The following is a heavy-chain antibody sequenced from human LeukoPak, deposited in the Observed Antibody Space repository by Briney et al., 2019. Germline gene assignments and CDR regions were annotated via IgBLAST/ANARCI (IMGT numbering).Heavy chain of an antibody. CDR3: ARDLSEYYDFWSGYYDAFDI. CDR1: GDSTSNFY. V-gene: IGHV4-59*12. J-gene: IGHJ3*02. D-gene: IGHD3-3*01. Sequence: PSETLSLTCTVSGDSTSNFYWNWIRQSPGKGLEWIGNIHYSGTSVYNPSLKSRGTISIDTSKNQFSLKLSSVTAADTAVYYCARDLSEYYDFWSGYYDAFDIWGQGTMVTVSS. CDR2: IHYSGTS.